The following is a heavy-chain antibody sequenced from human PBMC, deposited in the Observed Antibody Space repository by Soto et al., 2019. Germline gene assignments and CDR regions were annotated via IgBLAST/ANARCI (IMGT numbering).Heavy chain of an antibody. CDR3: ARVNPFNYAGFDV. D-gene: IGHD3-16*01. CDR2: MNAKSGDT. Sequence: QAHLEQSGAELKRPGASVKVSCKASGYTFSDFDINWLRQASGHGPEWMGWMNAKSGDTFFAQRFQGKFNMTWDTSLSTAYMEVGSLTSDDTAIYYCARVNPFNYAGFDVWGQGTTVAVSS. V-gene: IGHV1-8*01. CDR1: GYTFSDFD. J-gene: IGHJ6*02.